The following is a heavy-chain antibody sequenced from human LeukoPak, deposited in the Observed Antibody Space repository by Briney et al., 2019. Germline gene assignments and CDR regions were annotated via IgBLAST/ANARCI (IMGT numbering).Heavy chain of an antibody. V-gene: IGHV4-38-2*01. Sequence: ASETLSLTCAVSGYSISSYYHWGWIRQLPGKGLEWIGSVSHSGSTYYNPSLKSRVTISVDTSKNLFSLKLSSVTASDTAVYYCARQANCGGDCYSFDPWGQGTLVTVSS. CDR2: VSHSGST. D-gene: IGHD2-21*01. CDR3: ARQANCGGDCYSFDP. J-gene: IGHJ5*02. CDR1: GYSISSYYH.